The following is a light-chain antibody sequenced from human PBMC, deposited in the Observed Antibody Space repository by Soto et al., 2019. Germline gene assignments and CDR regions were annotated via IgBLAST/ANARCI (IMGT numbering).Light chain of an antibody. CDR2: AAS. J-gene: IGKJ5*01. CDR3: QQSYRNPIT. Sequence: DIQMTQSASSLSASVGDRVTITCRASQSISNYLNWYQQKPGKAPNLLIHAASSLQSGVPPRFSGSVSGTDFTLTISSLQPEDFATYFCQQSYRNPITFGQGTRLEIK. CDR1: QSISNY. V-gene: IGKV1-39*01.